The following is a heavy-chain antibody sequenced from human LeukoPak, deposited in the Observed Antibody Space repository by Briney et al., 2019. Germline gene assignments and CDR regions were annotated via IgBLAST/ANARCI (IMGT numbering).Heavy chain of an antibody. V-gene: IGHV3-53*01. CDR1: GFTVSSNY. CDR3: ARGQSTLEY. J-gene: IGHJ4*02. Sequence: GGSLRLSCAASGFTVSSNYMSWVRQASERGLEWVSVIYSGDTAYYADSVKGRFTISKDNSKNTLYLQMNSLRAEDTAVYYCARGQSTLEYWGQGTLVTVSS. CDR2: IYSGDTA.